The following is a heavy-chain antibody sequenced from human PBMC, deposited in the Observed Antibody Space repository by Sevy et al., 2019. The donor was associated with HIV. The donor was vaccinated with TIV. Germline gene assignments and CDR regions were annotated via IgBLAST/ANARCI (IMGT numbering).Heavy chain of an antibody. CDR2: ISSSSSYT. V-gene: IGHV3-11*06. CDR3: ARGHDIWSDRADDAFDI. CDR1: GFTFSDYY. J-gene: IGHJ3*02. D-gene: IGHD3-3*01. Sequence: GGSLRLSCAASGFTFSDYYMSWIRQAPGKGLEWVSYISSSSSYTNYADSVKGRFTISRDNAKNSLYLQMNSLRAEDTAVYYCARGHDIWSDRADDAFDIWGQGTMVTVSS.